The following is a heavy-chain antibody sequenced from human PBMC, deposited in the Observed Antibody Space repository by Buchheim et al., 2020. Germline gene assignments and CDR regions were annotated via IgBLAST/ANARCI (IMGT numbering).Heavy chain of an antibody. D-gene: IGHD6-13*01. V-gene: IGHV4-31*03. CDR1: VGSISSGGYY. CDR2: IYYSGST. J-gene: IGHJ6*02. CDR3: ARDHVAAATHYYYGMDV. Sequence: QVQLQESGPGLVKPSQTLSLTCTVSVGSISSGGYYWSWIRQHPGKGLEWIGYIYYSGSTYYNPSLKSRVTISVATSKNHFSLKLSSVTAADTAVYYCARDHVAAATHYYYGMDVWGQGTT.